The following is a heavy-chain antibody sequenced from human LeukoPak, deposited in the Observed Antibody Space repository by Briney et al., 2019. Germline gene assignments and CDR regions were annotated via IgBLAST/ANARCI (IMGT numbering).Heavy chain of an antibody. D-gene: IGHD5-12*01. CDR1: GGSISSYY. Sequence: SETLSLTCTVSGGSISSYYWSWIRQPAGKGLEWIGRIYTSGSTNYNPSLKSRVTMSVDTSKNQFSLKLSSVTAADTAVYYCARGGGWLRPPLFDYWGQGTLVTVSS. V-gene: IGHV4-4*07. J-gene: IGHJ4*02. CDR3: ARGGGWLRPPLFDY. CDR2: IYTSGST.